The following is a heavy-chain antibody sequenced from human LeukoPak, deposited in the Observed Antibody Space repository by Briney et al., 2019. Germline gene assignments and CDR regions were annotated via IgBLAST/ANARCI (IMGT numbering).Heavy chain of an antibody. J-gene: IGHJ6*02. CDR3: ARDHGAGGSYLVYYGMDV. V-gene: IGHV1-46*01. CDR1: GYTFTSYD. CDR2: INPSGGST. Sequence: ASVKVSCKASGYTFTSYDINWVRQAPGQGLEWMGIINPSGGSTSYAQKFQGRVTMTRDTSTSTVYMELSSLRSEDTAVYYCARDHGAGGSYLVYYGMDVWGQGTTVTVSS. D-gene: IGHD1-26*01.